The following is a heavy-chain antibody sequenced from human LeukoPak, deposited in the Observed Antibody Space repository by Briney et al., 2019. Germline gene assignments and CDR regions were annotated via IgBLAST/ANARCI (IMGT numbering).Heavy chain of an antibody. J-gene: IGHJ4*02. V-gene: IGHV1-2*02. CDR3: ARDWYYYGSGNLFDY. D-gene: IGHD3-10*01. CDR2: INPNSGGT. Sequence: ASVKVSCKASGYTFTGYYMHWVRQAPGQGLEWMGWINPNSGGTNYAQKFQGRVTMTRDTSISTAYMELSRLRSDDTAVYYCARDWYYYGSGNLFDYWGQGTLVTVSS. CDR1: GYTFTGYY.